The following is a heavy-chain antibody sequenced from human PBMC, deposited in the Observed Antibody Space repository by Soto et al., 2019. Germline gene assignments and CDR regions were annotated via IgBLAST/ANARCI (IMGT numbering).Heavy chain of an antibody. CDR2: ISYDGSNK. J-gene: IGHJ4*02. Sequence: GGSLRLSCAASGFTFSSYGMHWVRQAPGKGLEWVAVISYDGSNKYYADSVKGRFTISRDNSKNTLYLQMNSLRAEDTAVYYCAKDRMAAMAESPPPFSYYFDYWGQGTLVTVSS. CDR1: GFTFSSYG. V-gene: IGHV3-30*18. D-gene: IGHD5-18*01. CDR3: AKDRMAAMAESPPPFSYYFDY.